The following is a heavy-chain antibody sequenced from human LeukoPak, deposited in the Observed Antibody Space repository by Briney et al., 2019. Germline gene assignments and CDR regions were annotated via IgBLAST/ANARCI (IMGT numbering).Heavy chain of an antibody. D-gene: IGHD2-2*01. J-gene: IGHJ5*02. Sequence: SVKVSCKASGYTFTSYGISWVRQAPGQGLEWMGGIIPIFGTANYAQKFQGRVTITADESTSTAYMELSSLRSEDTAVYYCARDQRARDCSSTSCSTPAWFDPWGQGTLVTVSS. V-gene: IGHV1-69*13. CDR2: IIPIFGTA. CDR3: ARDQRARDCSSTSCSTPAWFDP. CDR1: GYTFTSYG.